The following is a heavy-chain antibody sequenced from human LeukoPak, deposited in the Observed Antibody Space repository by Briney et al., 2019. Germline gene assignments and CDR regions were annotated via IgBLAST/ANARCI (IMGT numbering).Heavy chain of an antibody. Sequence: ASVKVSCKASGYTFTGPYIHWMRQAPGQGPEWMGWINPNSGGTKYAQKFQGRVTVTRDTSTSTAYMELSGLRTDDTATYYCARVEYCTKGVCINYDLWGQGTLVTVSP. D-gene: IGHD2-8*01. V-gene: IGHV1-2*02. CDR3: ARVEYCTKGVCINYDL. CDR1: GYTFTGPY. CDR2: INPNSGGT. J-gene: IGHJ4*02.